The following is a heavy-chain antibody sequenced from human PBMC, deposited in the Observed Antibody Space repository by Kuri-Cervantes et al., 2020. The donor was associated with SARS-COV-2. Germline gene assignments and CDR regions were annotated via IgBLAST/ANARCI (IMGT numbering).Heavy chain of an antibody. CDR1: GGTFSSYA. D-gene: IGHD3-10*01. V-gene: IGHV1-69*05. CDR3: ARDDGKPTYYXGSGSYRY. CDR2: IIPIFGTA. J-gene: IGHJ4*02. Sequence: SVKVSCKASGGTFSSYAISWVRQAPGQGLEWMGGIIPIFGTATYAQKFQGRVTMTRDTSISTAYMGLSRLRSDDTAVYYCARDDGKPTYYXGSGSYRYWGQGTLVTVSS.